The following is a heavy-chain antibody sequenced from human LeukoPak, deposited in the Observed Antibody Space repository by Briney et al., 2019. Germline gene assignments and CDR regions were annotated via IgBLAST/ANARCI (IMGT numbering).Heavy chain of an antibody. CDR1: GGSFSGYY. J-gene: IGHJ4*02. D-gene: IGHD2-2*01. CDR2: INHSGST. Sequence: PSETLSLTCAVSGGSFSGYYWSWIRQPPGKGLEWIAEINHSGSTNYNPSLRSRVTISVDTSKNQFSLKLSSVTAADTALYYCAVGYCGSTSCIWDYWGQGTLVTVSS. V-gene: IGHV4-34*01. CDR3: AVGYCGSTSCIWDY.